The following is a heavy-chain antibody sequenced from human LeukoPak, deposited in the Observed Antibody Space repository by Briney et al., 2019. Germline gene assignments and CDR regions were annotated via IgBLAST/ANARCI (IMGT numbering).Heavy chain of an antibody. CDR2: IDYSGST. D-gene: IGHD3-3*01. V-gene: IGHV4-59*12. CDR1: GASISTYY. CDR3: ARGVATIFGVVIILDWFDP. J-gene: IGHJ5*02. Sequence: PSETLSLTCTVSGASISTYYWSWIRQPPGKGLEWIGYIDYSGSTNYNPSLKSRVTISVDTSKNQFSLKLSSVTAADTAVYYCARGVATIFGVVIILDWFDPWGQGTLVTVSS.